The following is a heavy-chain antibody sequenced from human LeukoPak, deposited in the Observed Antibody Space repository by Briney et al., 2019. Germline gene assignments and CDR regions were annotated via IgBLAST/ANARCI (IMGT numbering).Heavy chain of an antibody. D-gene: IGHD2-2*01. CDR2: VSDNGVIT. CDR1: GFTFSGYA. V-gene: IGHV3-23*01. J-gene: IGHJ4*02. Sequence: GGSLRLSCAASGFTFSGYAMSWVRQAPGTGLEWVSLVSDNGVITYYADSVKGRFTISRDNSKNTLYLQMNSLRAEDTALYYCAKLGCTGTFCYANYWGQGTLVTVSS. CDR3: AKLGCTGTFCYANY.